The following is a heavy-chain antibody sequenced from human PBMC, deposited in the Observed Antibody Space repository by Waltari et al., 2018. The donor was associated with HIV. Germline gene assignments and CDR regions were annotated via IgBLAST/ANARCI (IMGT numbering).Heavy chain of an antibody. CDR1: GGSLSGSH. CDR3: GRLQLRRIRYDNGWDV. Sequence: QVQLPESDPGLVKPSETLSLTCAVSGGSLSGSHWRWIRQPPGKKREWIGHVEPGGGTSYKPSLKGRVIISLDMPTDQFCRKLTPMTAGDTDVDYWGRLQLRRIRYDNGWDVGGQGTTVTV. D-gene: IGHD5-12*01. V-gene: IGHV4-4*09. J-gene: IGHJ6*02. CDR2: VEPGGGT.